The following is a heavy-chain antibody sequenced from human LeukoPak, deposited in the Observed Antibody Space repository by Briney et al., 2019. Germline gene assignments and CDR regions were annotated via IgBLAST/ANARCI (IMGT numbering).Heavy chain of an antibody. V-gene: IGHV4-39*01. CDR1: GGSISSSSYY. Sequence: SETLSLTCTVSGGSISSSSYYWGWIRQPPGKGLEWIGSIYYSGSTYYNPSLKSRVTISVDTSENQFSLKLSYVTAADTAVYYCARHGYCSSTSCYTGPPYYFDYWGQGTMVTVSS. CDR2: IYYSGST. CDR3: ARHGYCSSTSCYTGPPYYFDY. J-gene: IGHJ4*02. D-gene: IGHD2-2*02.